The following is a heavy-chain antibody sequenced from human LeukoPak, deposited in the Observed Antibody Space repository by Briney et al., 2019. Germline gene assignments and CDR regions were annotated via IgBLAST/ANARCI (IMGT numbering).Heavy chain of an antibody. CDR1: GFTFSGYA. J-gene: IGHJ4*02. V-gene: IGHV3-23*01. Sequence: GGSLRLSCAASGFTFSGYAMSWVRQAPGKGLEWVSTVTGSAASTYYAESVKGRFTISRNNSKNTLYLQMNSLRAGDTAVYYCVREARGYHYTYFDYWGQGTLVTVSS. CDR2: VTGSAAST. D-gene: IGHD5-18*01. CDR3: VREARGYHYTYFDY.